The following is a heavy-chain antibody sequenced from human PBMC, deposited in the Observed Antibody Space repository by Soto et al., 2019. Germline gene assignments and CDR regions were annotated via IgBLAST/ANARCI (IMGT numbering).Heavy chain of an antibody. CDR2: IYNNGKT. CDR3: ARTVMPVGNLAAFDH. J-gene: IGHJ4*02. V-gene: IGHV4-61*01. CDR1: GGSVSSVKYF. D-gene: IGHD7-27*01. Sequence: QMQLQESGPGLVKPSETLSLTCNVSGGSVSSVKYFWSWIRQPPGKGQEWLAYIYNNGKTNYNPSLKSRATISVDTSKNQCSLKLTSVTAADSAVYFCARTVMPVGNLAAFDHWGQGVLVTVSS.